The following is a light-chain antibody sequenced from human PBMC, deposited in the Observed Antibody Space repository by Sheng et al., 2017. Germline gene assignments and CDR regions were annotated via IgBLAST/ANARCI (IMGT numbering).Light chain of an antibody. CDR1: QDISDY. CDR2: GAS. J-gene: IGKJ4*01. V-gene: IGKV1-33*01. Sequence: DIQMTQSPSSLSASVGDRVTITCQASQDISDYLSWYHQEPGKAPKFLIYGASNVETGVPSRFSGSGSGTDFTFTITSLQPEDVGIYYCQQYDKLPLTFDGGTTVNIK. CDR3: QQYDKLPLT.